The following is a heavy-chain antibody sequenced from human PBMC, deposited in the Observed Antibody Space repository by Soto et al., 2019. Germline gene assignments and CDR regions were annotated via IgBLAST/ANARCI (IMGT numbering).Heavy chain of an antibody. CDR1: RYTFNSYY. D-gene: IGHD3-3*01. Sequence: GASVKVSCKACRYTFNSYYMHWVRQAHGQGLEWMGIINPSGGSTSYAQKFQGRVTMTRDTSTSTVYMELSSLRSEDTAVDYCARDSPELYDFWSGYYPTAYFIMDVWGQGTTVTVSS. V-gene: IGHV1-46*02. CDR2: INPSGGST. J-gene: IGHJ6*02. CDR3: ARDSPELYDFWSGYYPTAYFIMDV.